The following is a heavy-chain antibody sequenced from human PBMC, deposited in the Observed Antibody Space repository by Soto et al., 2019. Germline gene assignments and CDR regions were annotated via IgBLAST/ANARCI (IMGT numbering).Heavy chain of an antibody. D-gene: IGHD3-22*01. Sequence: EVQLLESGGALVQPGGSLRLSCAASGFSFRNYAMSWVRQAPGKGLEWVSSIAIRGETHYADSVKGRFTISRDMSKDTVYLVRKGLRPEDTAVYYCAKDRPGSIVTVIVDFGDWGQGTLVTVSS. CDR1: GFSFRNYA. CDR3: AKDRPGSIVTVIVDFGD. J-gene: IGHJ4*02. V-gene: IGHV3-23*01. CDR2: SIAIRGET.